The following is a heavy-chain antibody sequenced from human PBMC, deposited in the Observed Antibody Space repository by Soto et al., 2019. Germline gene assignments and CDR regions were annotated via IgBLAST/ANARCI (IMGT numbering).Heavy chain of an antibody. CDR2: INAGNGNT. Sequence: ASVKVSCKASGYTFTSYAMHWVRQAPGQRLEWMGWINAGNGNTKYSQKFQGRVTITRDTSASTTYMELSSLRSEDTAVYYCAREFPNFWSGYGSPYFDYWGQGTLVTVSS. CDR1: GYTFTSYA. CDR3: AREFPNFWSGYGSPYFDY. D-gene: IGHD3-3*01. V-gene: IGHV1-3*01. J-gene: IGHJ4*02.